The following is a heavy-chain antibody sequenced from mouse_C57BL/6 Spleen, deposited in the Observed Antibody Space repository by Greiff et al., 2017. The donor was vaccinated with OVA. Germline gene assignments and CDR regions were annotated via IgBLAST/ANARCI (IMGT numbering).Heavy chain of an antibody. CDR3: ARDYGWYFDV. CDR1: GFTFSSYA. Sequence: EVQGVESGGGLVKPGGSLKLSCAASGFTFSSYAMSWVRQTPEKRLEWVATISDGGSYTYYPDNVKGRFTISRDNAKNNLYLQMSHLKSEDTAMYYCARDYGWYFDVWGTGTTVTVSS. CDR2: ISDGGSYT. V-gene: IGHV5-4*01. J-gene: IGHJ1*03. D-gene: IGHD1-1*02.